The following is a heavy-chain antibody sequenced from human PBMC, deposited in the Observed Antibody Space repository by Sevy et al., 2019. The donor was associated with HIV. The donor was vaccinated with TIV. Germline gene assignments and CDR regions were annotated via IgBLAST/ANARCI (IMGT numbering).Heavy chain of an antibody. D-gene: IGHD3-10*01. Sequence: GGSLRLSCAASGFTFSSYGMHGVRQAPGKGLEWVAVIWYDGSNKYYAESVKGRFTISRDNSKNTLYLQMNSLRAEDTAVYYCAREIKEDYYGSGSYYNVPKKYNWFDPWGQGTLVTVSS. CDR3: AREIKEDYYGSGSYYNVPKKYNWFDP. CDR1: GFTFSSYG. V-gene: IGHV3-33*01. CDR2: IWYDGSNK. J-gene: IGHJ5*02.